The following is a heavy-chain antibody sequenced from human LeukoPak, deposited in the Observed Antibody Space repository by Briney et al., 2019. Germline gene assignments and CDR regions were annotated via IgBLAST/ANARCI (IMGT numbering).Heavy chain of an antibody. V-gene: IGHV4-39*01. CDR1: SDSFTSRSYF. Sequence: SETLSLTCTVSSDSFTSRSYFCGWIRQSPEMGLQWIATINYSGTSYYNPSLKSRATTSVDTSRKQFSLKLTAVTAAARAVYARARVRGGVQLRGDWGQGALVTVSS. CDR2: INYSGTS. CDR3: ARVRGGVQLRGD. J-gene: IGHJ4*01. D-gene: IGHD1-1*01.